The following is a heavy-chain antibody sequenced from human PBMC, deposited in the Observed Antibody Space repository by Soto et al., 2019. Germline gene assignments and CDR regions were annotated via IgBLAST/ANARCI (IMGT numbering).Heavy chain of an antibody. CDR3: ARGGAPYNWFDP. V-gene: IGHV4-59*01. J-gene: IGHJ5*02. D-gene: IGHD3-16*01. CDR2: TYNSGGT. Sequence: SETLSLTCTASGGSIRSYYWSWIRQPPGKGLEWVGYTYNSGGTNYSPSLRSRVTISVDTSKNQFSLKLSSVTAADTAVYYCARGGAPYNWFDPWGQGTLVTVSS. CDR1: GGSIRSYY.